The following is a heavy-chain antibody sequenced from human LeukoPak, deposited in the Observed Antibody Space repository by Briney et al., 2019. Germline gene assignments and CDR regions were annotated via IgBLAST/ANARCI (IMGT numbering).Heavy chain of an antibody. D-gene: IGHD3-10*01. J-gene: IGHJ4*02. CDR2: ISGSGGST. V-gene: IGHV3-23*01. CDR3: AIAARYGGEYYFDY. Sequence: PGGSLRLSCAASGFTFSSYAMSWVRQAPGKGLEWVSAISGSGGSTFYADSVKARFTISRDNSKNTLYLQMNSLRAEDTAVYYCAIAARYGGEYYFDYWGQGTLVTVSS. CDR1: GFTFSSYA.